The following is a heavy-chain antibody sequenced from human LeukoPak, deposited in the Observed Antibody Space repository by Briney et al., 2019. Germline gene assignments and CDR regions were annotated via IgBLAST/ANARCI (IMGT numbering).Heavy chain of an antibody. J-gene: IGHJ4*02. CDR3: TTGISSYGYVLPY. D-gene: IGHD5-18*01. CDR1: GFTFSNAW. Sequence: GGSLRLSCAASGFTFSNAWMSWVRQAPGKGLEWVGRIKSKTDGGTTDYAAPVKGRFTISRDDSENTLYLQMNSLKTEDTAVYYCTTGISSYGYVLPYWGQGTLVTVSS. CDR2: IKSKTDGGTT. V-gene: IGHV3-15*01.